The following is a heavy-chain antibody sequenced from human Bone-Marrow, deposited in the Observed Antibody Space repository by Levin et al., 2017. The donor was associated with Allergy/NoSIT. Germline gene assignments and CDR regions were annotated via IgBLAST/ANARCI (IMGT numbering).Heavy chain of an antibody. J-gene: IGHJ3*02. D-gene: IGHD3-9*01. CDR2: INPSGGST. V-gene: IGHV1-46*01. Sequence: ASVKVSCKASGYTFTSYYMHWVRQAPGQGLEWMGIINPSGGSTSYAQKFQGRVTMTRDTSTSTVYMELSSLRSEDTAVYYCARGPRYDILTGYPDAFDIWGQGTMVTVSS. CDR1: GYTFTSYY. CDR3: ARGPRYDILTGYPDAFDI.